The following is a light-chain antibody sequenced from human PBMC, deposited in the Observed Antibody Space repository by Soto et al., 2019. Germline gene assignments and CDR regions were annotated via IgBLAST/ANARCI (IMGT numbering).Light chain of an antibody. Sequence: EIVLTQSPGTLSLSPGERATLSCRASQSVSSSYLAWYQQKPGQAPRLLIYGASSRATGIPDRFSGGGSGTDFTLTISRQETEDFAVYYCQHYGSSPWTFGQGTKVEIK. CDR1: QSVSSSY. CDR3: QHYGSSPWT. J-gene: IGKJ1*01. CDR2: GAS. V-gene: IGKV3-20*01.